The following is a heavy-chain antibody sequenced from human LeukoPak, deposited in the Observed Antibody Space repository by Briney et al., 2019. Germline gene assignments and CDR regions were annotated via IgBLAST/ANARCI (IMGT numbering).Heavy chain of an antibody. CDR1: GYTFTGYY. V-gene: IGHV1-2*02. CDR3: ARVPIAAAGTSLDY. J-gene: IGHJ4*02. D-gene: IGHD6-13*01. Sequence: ASVKVSCKASGYTFTGYYMHWVRQAPGQGLEWMGWINPSSGVTNYARKFQARVTMTRDTSISTAYMELSRLRSDDTAVYYCARVPIAAAGTSLDYWGQGTLVTVSS. CDR2: INPSSGVT.